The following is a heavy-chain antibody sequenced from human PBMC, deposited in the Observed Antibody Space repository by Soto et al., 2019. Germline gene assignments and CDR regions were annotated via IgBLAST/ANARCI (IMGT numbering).Heavy chain of an antibody. CDR3: ARDPVDGYAFFDS. D-gene: IGHD5-12*01. CDR2: IYYSGST. J-gene: IGHJ5*02. Sequence: PSETLSLTCTVSGGSISSYYWSWIRQPPGKGLEWIGYIYYSGSTSYNSSLKSRVTISVDTSENQFSLKLTSVTAADTAVYWCARDPVDGYAFFDSWGQGALVTVSS. CDR1: GGSISSYY. V-gene: IGHV4-59*01.